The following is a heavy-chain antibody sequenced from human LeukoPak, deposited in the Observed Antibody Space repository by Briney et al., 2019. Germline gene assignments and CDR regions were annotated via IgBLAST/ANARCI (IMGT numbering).Heavy chain of an antibody. Sequence: GGSLRLSCAASGFTFSSYWMHWVRQAPGKGLVWVSHINTDGSSTTYADSVKGRLTISRDNARNTLYLQMNSLRAEDTAVYYCARSGGSSSLGYWGQGTLVTVSS. V-gene: IGHV3-74*01. CDR3: ARSGGSSSLGY. J-gene: IGHJ4*02. D-gene: IGHD6-6*01. CDR2: INTDGSST. CDR1: GFTFSSYW.